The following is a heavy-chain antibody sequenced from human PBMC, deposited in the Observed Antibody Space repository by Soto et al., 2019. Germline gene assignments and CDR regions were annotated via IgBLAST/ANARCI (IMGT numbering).Heavy chain of an antibody. D-gene: IGHD2-2*01. V-gene: IGHV1-46*01. CDR2: INPSGGST. CDR3: AREYCSSTSCLNWFDP. CDR1: GYTFTSYY. Sequence: GASVKVSCKASGYTFTSYYMHWVRQAPGQGLEWMGIINPSGGSTSYAQKFQGRVTMTRDTSTSTVYMELSSLRSEDTAVYYCAREYCSSTSCLNWFDPWGQGTLVTVSS. J-gene: IGHJ5*02.